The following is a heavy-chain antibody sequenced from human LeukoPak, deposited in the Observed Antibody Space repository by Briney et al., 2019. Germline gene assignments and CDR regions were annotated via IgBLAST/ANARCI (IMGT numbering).Heavy chain of an antibody. D-gene: IGHD6-13*01. CDR2: INPNSGGT. CDR1: GYTFTGYY. J-gene: IGHJ4*02. CDR3: ARSYSSSWYVPGYYFDY. Sequence: ASVRVSCKASGYTFTGYYMHWVRQAPGQGLEWMGWINPNSGGTNYAQKFQGRVTMTRDTSISTAYMELSRLRSDDTAVYYCARSYSSSWYVPGYYFDYWGQGTLVTVSS. V-gene: IGHV1-2*02.